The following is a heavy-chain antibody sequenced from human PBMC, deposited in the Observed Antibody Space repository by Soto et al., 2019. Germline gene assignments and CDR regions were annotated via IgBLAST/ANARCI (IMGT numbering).Heavy chain of an antibody. CDR2: INSGGSST. CDR3: AVVSAFDI. CDR1: GGSFSGYY. V-gene: IGHV3-74*01. Sequence: ETLSLTCAVYGGSFSGYYWSWVRQAPGKGLVWVSRINSGGSSTSYADSVKGRFTISRDNAKNTLYLQMNSLRAEDTAVYYCAVVSAFDIWGQGTMVTVSS. D-gene: IGHD2-15*01. J-gene: IGHJ3*02.